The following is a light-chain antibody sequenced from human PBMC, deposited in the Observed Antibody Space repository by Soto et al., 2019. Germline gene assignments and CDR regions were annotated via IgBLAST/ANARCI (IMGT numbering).Light chain of an antibody. Sequence: DIVLTQSPGTLSLSPGDRATLSCRASQSVSNNYLAWYQQKPGQAPRLLIYAASNRATGIQDRFSGSGSGTDFTLTIRRLEPEDFAVYYCKQYGSSGTCGQGTKVDIK. CDR1: QSVSNNY. CDR3: KQYGSSGT. J-gene: IGKJ1*01. CDR2: AAS. V-gene: IGKV3-20*01.